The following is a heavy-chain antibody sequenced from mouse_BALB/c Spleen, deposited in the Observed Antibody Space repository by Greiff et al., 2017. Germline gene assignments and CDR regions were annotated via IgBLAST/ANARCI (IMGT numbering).Heavy chain of an antibody. D-gene: IGHD1-1*01. Sequence: EVMLVESGGGLVQPGGSRKLSCAASGFTFSSFGMHWVRQAPEKGLEWVAYISSGSSTIYYADTVKGRFTISRDNPKNTLFLQMTSLRSEDTAMYYCARGYYGSRDWYFDVWGAGTTVTVSS. CDR1: GFTFSSFG. CDR2: ISSGSSTI. J-gene: IGHJ1*01. V-gene: IGHV5-17*02. CDR3: ARGYYGSRDWYFDV.